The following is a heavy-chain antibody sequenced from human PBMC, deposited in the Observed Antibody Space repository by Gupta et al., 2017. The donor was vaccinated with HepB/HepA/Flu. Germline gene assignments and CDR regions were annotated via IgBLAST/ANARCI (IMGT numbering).Heavy chain of an antibody. D-gene: IGHD2-8*01. CDR2: LWHDGNDK. CDR3: ARGMAWTINGFDI. Sequence: QVQLVQSGGGVVQPGRSLRLSCAASGFILSTYGIHWVRQAPGKGLEWVAALWHDGNDKYYRDSVKGRFTISRDSSENTLYLQMNSLRDEDTAVYYCARGMAWTINGFDIWGQGTMVTVSS. CDR1: GFILSTYG. V-gene: IGHV3-33*01. J-gene: IGHJ3*02.